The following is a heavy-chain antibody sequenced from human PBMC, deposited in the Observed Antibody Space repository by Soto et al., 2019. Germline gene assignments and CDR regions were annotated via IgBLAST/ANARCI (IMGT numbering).Heavy chain of an antibody. CDR3: ARGRPDSSGWHHTDYRAMVP. CDR1: GYTFTSYG. V-gene: IGHV1-18*01. Sequence: QVQLVQSGAEVKKPGASVKVSCKASGYTFTSYGISWVRQAPGQGLEWMGWISAYNGNTNYAQKLQGRVTMTTDTAXXTXHXXLRGMISDATAVYYCARGRPDSSGWHHTDYRAMVPGGQGTTVMGSS. D-gene: IGHD6-19*01. J-gene: IGHJ6*02. CDR2: ISAYNGNT.